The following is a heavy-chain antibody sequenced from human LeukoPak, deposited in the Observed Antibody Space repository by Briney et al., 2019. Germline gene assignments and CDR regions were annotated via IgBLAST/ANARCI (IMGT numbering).Heavy chain of an antibody. D-gene: IGHD3-22*01. V-gene: IGHV1-69*04. CDR1: GGTFSSYA. CDR3: ARQSLLYYETLDAFDI. CDR2: IIPILGIA. Sequence: SVKVSCKASGGTFSSYAISWVRQAPGQGLEWMGRIIPILGIANYAQKFQGRVTITADKSTSTAYMELSSLRSDDTAVYYCARQSLLYYETLDAFDIWGQGTVVTVSS. J-gene: IGHJ3*02.